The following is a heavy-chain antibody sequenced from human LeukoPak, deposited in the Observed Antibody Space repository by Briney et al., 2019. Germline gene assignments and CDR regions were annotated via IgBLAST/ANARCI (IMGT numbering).Heavy chain of an antibody. J-gene: IGHJ5*02. D-gene: IGHD2-2*01. V-gene: IGHV1-24*01. Sequence: ASVKVSCKVSGYTLTELSMHWVRQAPGKGLEWMGGFDPEDGETIYAQKFQGRVTMTEDTSTDTAYMELSSLRSEDTAVYYCARRGGVVPAAYNNWFDPWGQGTLVTVSS. CDR3: ARRGGVVPAAYNNWFDP. CDR1: GYTLTELS. CDR2: FDPEDGET.